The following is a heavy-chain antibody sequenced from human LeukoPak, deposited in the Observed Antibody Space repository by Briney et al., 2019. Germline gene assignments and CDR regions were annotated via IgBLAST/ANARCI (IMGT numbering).Heavy chain of an antibody. V-gene: IGHV3-72*01. CDR3: ASGELRDY. Sequence: GGSLRLSCAASGFTFSDHYMDWVRQAPGKGLEWVGRSRNKARSYTTEYAASVKGRFTISRVDSKNSLYLQMNSLKTEDTAVYYCASGELRDYWGQGTLVTVSS. J-gene: IGHJ4*02. CDR1: GFTFSDHY. CDR2: SRNKARSYTT. D-gene: IGHD1-26*01.